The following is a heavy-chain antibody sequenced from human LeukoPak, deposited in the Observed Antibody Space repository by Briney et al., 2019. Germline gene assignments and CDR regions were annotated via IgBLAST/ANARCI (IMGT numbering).Heavy chain of an antibody. D-gene: IGHD3-22*01. J-gene: IGHJ4*02. Sequence: PGGSLRLSCAASRFTFSSYSMNWVRQAPGKGLEWVSYISSSGSAVDYADSVKGRFTISRDNAKNSLYLQMNSLRAEDTAVYYCARGAYYYEDWGQGTLVTVSS. CDR2: ISSSGSAV. V-gene: IGHV3-48*01. CDR1: RFTFSSYS. CDR3: ARGAYYYED.